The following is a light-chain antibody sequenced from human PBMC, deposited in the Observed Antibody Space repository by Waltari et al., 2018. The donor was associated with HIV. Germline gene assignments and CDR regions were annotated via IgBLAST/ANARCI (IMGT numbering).Light chain of an antibody. V-gene: IGLV1-44*01. CDR1: ASNIGTNS. CDR2: RND. CDR3: AAGDDSLPGYV. J-gene: IGLJ1*01. Sequence: QSVLTQPPSTSGTPGQRVTISCSGTASNIGTNSVNWYQHLPGTAPQVLNYRNDQPPSWVPDRLSASKAGTAASLAISGLRFEDEADYYCAAGDDSLPGYVFGSGTKVTVL.